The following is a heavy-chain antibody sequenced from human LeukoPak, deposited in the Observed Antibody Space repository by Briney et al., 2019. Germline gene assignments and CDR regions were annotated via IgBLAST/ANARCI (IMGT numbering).Heavy chain of an antibody. V-gene: IGHV4-61*01. Sequence: PSETLSLTCTVSGGSVSSGSYYWSWIRQPPGKELEWIGYIYYSGSTNYNPSLKSRVTISVDTSKNQFSLKLSSVTAADTAVYYCARGISSGWSRAVGYWGQGTLVTVSS. CDR2: IYYSGST. D-gene: IGHD6-19*01. CDR3: ARGISSGWSRAVGY. CDR1: GGSVSSGSYY. J-gene: IGHJ4*02.